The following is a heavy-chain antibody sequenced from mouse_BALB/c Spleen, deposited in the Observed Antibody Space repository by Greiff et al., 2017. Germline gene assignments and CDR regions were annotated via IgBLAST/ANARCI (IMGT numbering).Heavy chain of an antibody. V-gene: IGHV2-6-7*01. Sequence: QVQLQQSGPGLVAPSQSLSITCTVSGFSLTGYGVNWVRQPPGKGLEWLGMIWGDGSTDYNSALKSRLSISKDNSKSQVFLKMNSLQTDDTARYYCARFYYGNYGWYFDVWGAGTTVTVSS. CDR2: IWGDGST. D-gene: IGHD2-1*01. J-gene: IGHJ1*01. CDR1: GFSLTGYG. CDR3: ARFYYGNYGWYFDV.